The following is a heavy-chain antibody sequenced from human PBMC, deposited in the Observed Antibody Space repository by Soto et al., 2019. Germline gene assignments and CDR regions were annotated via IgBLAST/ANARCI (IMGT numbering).Heavy chain of an antibody. CDR3: ARERLLVAATHYYYYGMDV. CDR2: IYTSWST. Sequence: QVQLQESGPGLVKPSETLSLTCTVSGGSISSYYWSWIRQPAGKGLEWIGRIYTSWSTNYNPSLKSRVTMSVDTSKNQFSLKLSSVTAADTAVYYCARERLLVAATHYYYYGMDVWGQGTTVTVSS. D-gene: IGHD2-15*01. V-gene: IGHV4-4*07. CDR1: GGSISSYY. J-gene: IGHJ6*02.